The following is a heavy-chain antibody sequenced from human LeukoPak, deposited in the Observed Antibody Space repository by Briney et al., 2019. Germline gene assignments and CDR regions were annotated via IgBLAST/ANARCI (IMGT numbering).Heavy chain of an antibody. V-gene: IGHV4-31*03. CDR2: IYYTGST. CDR1: GGSIYSGGYY. CDR3: ARAPYAPYYDSSGYYYSTLYYFDY. J-gene: IGHJ4*02. Sequence: PSETLSLTCTVSGGSIYSGGYYWSWIRQHPGKGLEWIGYIYYTGSTYYNPSLKSRVAISVDTSKNQFSLKLSSVTAADTAVYYCARAPYAPYYDSSGYYYSTLYYFDYWGQGTLVTVSS. D-gene: IGHD3-22*01.